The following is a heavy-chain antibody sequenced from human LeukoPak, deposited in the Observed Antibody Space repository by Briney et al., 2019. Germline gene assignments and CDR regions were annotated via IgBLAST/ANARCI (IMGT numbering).Heavy chain of an antibody. Sequence: GGSLRLSCAASGFTFSSYAMSWVRQALGKGLEWVSAIIGSGGSTYYADSVKGRFTISRDNSKNTLYLQMNSLRAEDTAVYYCAKDRALRYFDWPTVNWFDPWGQGTLVTVSS. J-gene: IGHJ5*02. CDR3: AKDRALRYFDWPTVNWFDP. CDR1: GFTFSSYA. CDR2: IIGSGGST. D-gene: IGHD3-9*01. V-gene: IGHV3-23*01.